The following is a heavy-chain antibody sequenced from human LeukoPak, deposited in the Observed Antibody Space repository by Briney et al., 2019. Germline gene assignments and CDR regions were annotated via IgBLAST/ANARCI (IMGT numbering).Heavy chain of an antibody. CDR3: ARMEGDYGGKNWLDP. J-gene: IGHJ5*02. CDR2: IIPIFGTA. D-gene: IGHD4-23*01. CDR1: GGTFSSYA. Sequence: SVKVSCKASGGTFSSYAISWVRQAPGQGLEWMGGIIPIFGTANYAQKFQGRVTITADESTSTAYMELSSLRSEDTAVYYCARMEGDYGGKNWLDPWGQGTLVTVSS. V-gene: IGHV1-69*13.